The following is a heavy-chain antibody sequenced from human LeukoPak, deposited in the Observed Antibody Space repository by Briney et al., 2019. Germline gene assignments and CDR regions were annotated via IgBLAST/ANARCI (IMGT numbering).Heavy chain of an antibody. V-gene: IGHV1-18*01. CDR3: ARSSWFGGRSEWRWFDP. J-gene: IGHJ5*02. D-gene: IGHD3-10*01. CDR2: ISGYTGNT. CDR1: GYTFSSYG. Sequence: GASVEVSCKASGYTFSSYGISWVRQAPGQGLEWMGWISGYTGNTNYAQNLQGRVTMTTDTSTSTAYMELRSLRSDDTALYYCARSSWFGGRSEWRWFDPWGQGTLVTVSS.